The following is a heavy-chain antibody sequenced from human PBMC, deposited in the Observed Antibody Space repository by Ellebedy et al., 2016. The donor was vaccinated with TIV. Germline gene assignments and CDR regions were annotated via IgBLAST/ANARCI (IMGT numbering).Heavy chain of an antibody. CDR2: INPNSGGT. CDR3: ARERDAYMASYYYYGMDV. CDR1: GYTFTAYY. V-gene: IGHV1-2*02. J-gene: IGHJ6*02. D-gene: IGHD2-21*01. Sequence: AASVKVSCKASGYTFTAYYMHWVRQAPGQGLEWMGWINPNSGGTNLPQKFQGRVTMTRDRSISTAYMALSRLRSDDTAVYYCARERDAYMASYYYYGMDVWGQGTTVTVSS.